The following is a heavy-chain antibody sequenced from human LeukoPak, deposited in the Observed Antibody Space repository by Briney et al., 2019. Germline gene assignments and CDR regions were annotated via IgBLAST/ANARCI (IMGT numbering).Heavy chain of an antibody. CDR3: VSGFLQWLY. J-gene: IGHJ4*02. CDR1: GFSFSSYW. D-gene: IGHD3-3*01. CDR2: INPDGSNM. Sequence: GGSLRLSCAASGFSFSSYWMSWVRQAPGKGLEWVANINPDGSNMLYVDSVKGRFTISRDNAKNSLYLQMNNLRAEDTAVYFGVSGFLQWLYGGQGTLVTVSS. V-gene: IGHV3-7*01.